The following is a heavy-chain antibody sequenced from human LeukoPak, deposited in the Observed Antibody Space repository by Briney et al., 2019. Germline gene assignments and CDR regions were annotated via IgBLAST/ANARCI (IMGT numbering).Heavy chain of an antibody. V-gene: IGHV1-2*04. CDR3: ARATSAIVVVPAAPLHDAFDI. CDR2: INPNSGGT. CDR1: GYTFTGYY. D-gene: IGHD2-2*01. J-gene: IGHJ3*02. Sequence: ASVKVSCKASGYTFTGYYMHWVRQAPGQGLEWMGWINPNSGGTNYTQKFQGWVTMTRDTSISTAYMELSRLRSDDTAVYYCARATSAIVVVPAAPLHDAFDIWGQGTMVTVSS.